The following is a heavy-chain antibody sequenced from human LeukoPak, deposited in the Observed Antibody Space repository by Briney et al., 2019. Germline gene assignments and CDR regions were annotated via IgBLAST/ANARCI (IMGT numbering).Heavy chain of an antibody. J-gene: IGHJ4*02. CDR3: ARVRSDFWSGYVDY. CDR2: IYSGGSR. Sequence: PGGSLRLSCAASGFTVSSNYMSWVRQAPGKGLEWVSVIYSGGSRYYADSVKGRFTISRDNSKNTMYLQMNSLRAEDTAVYYCARVRSDFWSGYVDYWGQGTLVTVSS. V-gene: IGHV3-53*01. CDR1: GFTVSSNY. D-gene: IGHD3-3*01.